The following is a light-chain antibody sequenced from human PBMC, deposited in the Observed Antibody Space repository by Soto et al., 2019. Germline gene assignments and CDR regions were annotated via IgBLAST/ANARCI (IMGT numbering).Light chain of an antibody. CDR3: SSYAGSNNYV. Sequence: QSALTQPPSASGSPGQSVTISCTGTSSDIGGYNYVSWYQQHPGKAPKLMIYEVSKRPSGVPDRFSGSKSGNTASLTVSGLQAEDEADYYCSSYAGSNNYVLGSGTQHTVL. J-gene: IGLJ1*01. CDR1: SSDIGGYNY. CDR2: EVS. V-gene: IGLV2-8*01.